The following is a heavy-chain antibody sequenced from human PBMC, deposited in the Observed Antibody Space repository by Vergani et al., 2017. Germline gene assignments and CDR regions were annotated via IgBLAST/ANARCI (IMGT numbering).Heavy chain of an antibody. V-gene: IGHV4-30-2*03. CDR3: ARHDYSNYWFDP. Sequence: QLQLQESGSGLVKPSQTLSLTCAVSGGSISSGGYSWSWIRQPPGKGLEWIGSIYYSGSTYYNPSLKSRVTISVDTSKNQFSLKLSSVTAADTAVYYCARHDYSNYWFDPWGQGTLVTVSS. D-gene: IGHD4-11*01. CDR2: IYYSGST. CDR1: GGSISSGGYS. J-gene: IGHJ5*02.